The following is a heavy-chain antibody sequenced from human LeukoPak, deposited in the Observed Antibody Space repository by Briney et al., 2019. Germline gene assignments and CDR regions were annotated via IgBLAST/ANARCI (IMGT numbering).Heavy chain of an antibody. D-gene: IGHD2-2*01. CDR2: IYYSGST. CDR1: GGSISSYY. Sequence: SETLSLTCTVSGGSISSYYWSWIRQPPGKGLEWIGYIYYSGSTNYNPSLKSRVTISVDTSKNQFSLKLSSVTAADTAVYYCARGPPPAGNYGMDVWGQGTTVTVSS. J-gene: IGHJ6*02. CDR3: ARGPPPAGNYGMDV. V-gene: IGHV4-59*12.